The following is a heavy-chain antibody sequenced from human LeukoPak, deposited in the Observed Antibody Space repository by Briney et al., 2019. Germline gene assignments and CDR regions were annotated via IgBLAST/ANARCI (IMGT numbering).Heavy chain of an antibody. CDR1: GGTFSSYA. Sequence: VASVKVSCKASGGTFSSYAISWVRQAPGQGLEWMGRIIPIFGTANYAQKFQGRVTITTDESTSTAYMELSSLRSEDTAVYYCATSRTSYGVGFDYWGQGTLVTVSS. J-gene: IGHJ4*02. CDR3: ATSRTSYGVGFDY. CDR2: IIPIFGTA. D-gene: IGHD4-17*01. V-gene: IGHV1-69*05.